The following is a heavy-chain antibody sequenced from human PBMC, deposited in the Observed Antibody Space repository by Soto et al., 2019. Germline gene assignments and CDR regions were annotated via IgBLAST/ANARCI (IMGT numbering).Heavy chain of an antibody. D-gene: IGHD3-3*01. J-gene: IGHJ4*02. CDR1: GGTFSSYA. CDR3: ARSITIFGVVITQFDY. Sequence: VASVKVSCKASGGTFSSYAISWVRQAPGQGLEWMGGIIPIFGTANYAQKFQGRVTITADESTSTAYMELSSLRSEDTAVYYCARSITIFGVVITQFDYWGQGTLVTVSS. CDR2: IIPIFGTA. V-gene: IGHV1-69*13.